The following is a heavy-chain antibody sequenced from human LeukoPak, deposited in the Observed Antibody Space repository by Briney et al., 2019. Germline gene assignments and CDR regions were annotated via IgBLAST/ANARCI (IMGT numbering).Heavy chain of an antibody. D-gene: IGHD1-26*01. CDR1: GFTFSSYA. CDR2: ISGSGGST. Sequence: GGSLRLSCAASGFTFSSYAMSWVRQAPGKGLEWVSAISGSGGSTYYADSVKGRFTISRDNSKNTLYLRINSLRAEDTAVYYCAKEEGSYYDYFDYWGQGTLVTVSS. CDR3: AKEEGSYYDYFDY. V-gene: IGHV3-23*01. J-gene: IGHJ4*02.